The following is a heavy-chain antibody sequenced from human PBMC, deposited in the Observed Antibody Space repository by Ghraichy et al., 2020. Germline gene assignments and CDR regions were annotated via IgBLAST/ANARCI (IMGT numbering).Heavy chain of an antibody. CDR2: IYYSGST. Sequence: SETLSLTCTVSGGSISSSSDYWGWIRQPPGKGLEWIGSIYYSGSTYYNPSIKSRVTISVDTSKNQFSLKLSSVTAADTAVYYCARGGYNWSQAPFDYWGQGTLVPVSS. D-gene: IGHD1-1*01. J-gene: IGHJ4*02. CDR3: ARGGYNWSQAPFDY. V-gene: IGHV4-39*07. CDR1: GGSISSSSDY.